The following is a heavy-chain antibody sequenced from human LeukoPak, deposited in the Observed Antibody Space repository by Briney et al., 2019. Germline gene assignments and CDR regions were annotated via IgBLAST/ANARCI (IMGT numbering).Heavy chain of an antibody. CDR2: ISAYNGNT. D-gene: IGHD2-2*01. J-gene: IGHJ4*02. CDR3: ARAYGRSSTSWKFDY. V-gene: IGHV1-18*04. CDR1: GYTFTSYG. Sequence: ASVKASCKASGYTFTSYGISWVRQAPGHGREWMGWISAYNGNTNYAQKLQGRVTMTTDTSTSTAYMELRSLRSDDTAVYYCARAYGRSSTSWKFDYWGQGTLVTVSS.